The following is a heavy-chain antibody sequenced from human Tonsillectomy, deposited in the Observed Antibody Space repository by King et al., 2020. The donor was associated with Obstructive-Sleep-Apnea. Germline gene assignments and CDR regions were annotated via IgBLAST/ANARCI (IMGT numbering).Heavy chain of an antibody. CDR3: AKDWAVAGTRYFDS. V-gene: IGHV3-23*04. CDR1: GFTFSSYA. CDR2: ISGSGGGT. J-gene: IGHJ4*02. D-gene: IGHD6-19*01. Sequence: VQLVESGGGLVQPGGSLRLSCAASGFTFSSYAMSWVRQAPGKGLEWVSGISGSGGGTYYANAVKGRFTISRDNSKNTLSLQMNSLRAEDTAVYYCAKDWAVAGTRYFDSWGQGTLVTVPS.